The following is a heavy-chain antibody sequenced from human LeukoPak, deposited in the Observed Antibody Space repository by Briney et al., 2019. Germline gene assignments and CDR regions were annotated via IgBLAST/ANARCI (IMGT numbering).Heavy chain of an antibody. Sequence: SETLSLTCIVSGGSLNSPNYYWGWIRQPPGKGLEWIGTIYYTGTTYYNPSLKSRVTISVDTSKNQFSLKLSSVTAADTAVYYCARSVGSERDFDYWGQGTLVTVSS. D-gene: IGHD1-26*01. CDR3: ARSVGSERDFDY. J-gene: IGHJ4*02. V-gene: IGHV4-39*07. CDR2: IYYTGTT. CDR1: GGSLNSPNYY.